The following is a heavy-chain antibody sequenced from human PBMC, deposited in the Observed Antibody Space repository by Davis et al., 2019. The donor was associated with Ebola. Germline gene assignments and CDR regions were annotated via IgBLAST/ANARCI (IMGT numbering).Heavy chain of an antibody. V-gene: IGHV3-64*04. CDR3: ARQGRYCSGGSCYSYYFDY. J-gene: IGHJ4*02. D-gene: IGHD2-15*01. Sequence: GESLKISCSASGFTFWSYAMHWVRQAPGKGLEYVSAISSTGSNTYYAGSAKGRFTISRDNSKNTLYLQMNSLRAEDTAVYYCARQGRYCSGGSCYSYYFDYWGQGTLVTVSS. CDR2: ISSTGSNT. CDR1: GFTFWSYA.